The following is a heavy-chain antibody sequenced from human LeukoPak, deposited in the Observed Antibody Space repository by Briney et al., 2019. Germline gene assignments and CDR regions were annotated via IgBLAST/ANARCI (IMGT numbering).Heavy chain of an antibody. Sequence: ASVKVSCKASGYTFTSYDINWVRQATGQGLEWMGWMNPNSGNTGCAQKFQGRVTMTRNTSISTAYMELSSLRSEDTAVYYCAREIKTNWFDPWGQGTLVTVSS. CDR2: MNPNSGNT. V-gene: IGHV1-8*01. CDR3: AREIKTNWFDP. CDR1: GYTFTSYD. J-gene: IGHJ5*02.